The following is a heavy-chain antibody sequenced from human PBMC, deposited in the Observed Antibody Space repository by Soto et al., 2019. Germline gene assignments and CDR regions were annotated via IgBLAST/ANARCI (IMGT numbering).Heavy chain of an antibody. V-gene: IGHV4-31*02. CDR3: ARGYRDGYSFDY. D-gene: IGHD2-21*01. CDR1: GGSISSGGYY. J-gene: IGHJ4*02. Sequence: KPSETLSLTXTVSGGSISSGGYYWSWIRQHPGKGLEWIGYIYYSGSTYYNPSLKSRVTISVDTSKNQFSLKLSSVTAADTAVYYCARGYRDGYSFDYWGQGTLVTVSS. CDR2: IYYSGST.